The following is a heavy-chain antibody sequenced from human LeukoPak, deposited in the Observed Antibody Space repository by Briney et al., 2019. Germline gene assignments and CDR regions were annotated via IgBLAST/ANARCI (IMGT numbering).Heavy chain of an antibody. CDR3: ARDKALGYCSGGSCYSADYYYGMDV. Sequence: GGSLRLSCAASGFTFSSYAMHWVRQAPGKGLEWVAVISYDGSNKYYADSVKGRFTISRDNSKNTLYLQMNSLRAEDAAVSYCARDKALGYCSGGSCYSADYYYGMDVWGQGTTVTVSS. J-gene: IGHJ6*02. CDR1: GFTFSSYA. CDR2: ISYDGSNK. V-gene: IGHV3-30*04. D-gene: IGHD2-15*01.